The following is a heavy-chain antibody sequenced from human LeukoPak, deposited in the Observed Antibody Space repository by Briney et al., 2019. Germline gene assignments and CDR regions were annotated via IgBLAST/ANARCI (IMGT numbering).Heavy chain of an antibody. D-gene: IGHD2-2*02. CDR2: IYYSGST. V-gene: IGHV4-59*01. CDR3: ARVFHCSSTSCYNCAPDRNYYYYMDV. J-gene: IGHJ6*03. CDR1: GGSISSYY. Sequence: PSETLSLTCTVSGGSISSYYWSWIRQPPGKGLEWIGYIYYSGSTNYNPSLKSRVTISVDTSKNQFSLKLSSVTAADTAVYYCARVFHCSSTSCYNCAPDRNYYYYMDVWGKGTTVTVSS.